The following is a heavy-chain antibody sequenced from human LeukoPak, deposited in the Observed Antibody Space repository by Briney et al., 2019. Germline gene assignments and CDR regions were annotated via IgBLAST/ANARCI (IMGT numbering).Heavy chain of an antibody. CDR1: WFTVSSNY. V-gene: IGHV3-53*01. CDR2: IYSGGST. Sequence: PGGSLRLSCAASWFTVSSNYMSWVRQAPGKGLEWVSVIYSGGSTYYADSVKGRFTISRDNSKNTLYLQMNSLRAEDTAVYYCAGSSIAVAGIRFVNWGQGTLVTVSS. D-gene: IGHD6-19*01. CDR3: AGSSIAVAGIRFVN. J-gene: IGHJ4*02.